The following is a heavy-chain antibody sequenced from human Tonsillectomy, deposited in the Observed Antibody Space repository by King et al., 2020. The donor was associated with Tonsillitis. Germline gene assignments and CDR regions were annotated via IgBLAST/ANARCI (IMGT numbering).Heavy chain of an antibody. CDR2: IYHSGST. Sequence: QLQESGSGLVKPSQTLSLTCAVSGVSISSGGYSWSWIRQPPGKGLEWIGYIYHSGSTYYNPSLKSRVTISVDRSKNQFSLKLSSVTAADTAVYYCASHKYYFDYWGQGTLVTVSS. V-gene: IGHV4-30-2*01. J-gene: IGHJ4*02. CDR3: ASHKYYFDY. CDR1: GVSISSGGYS.